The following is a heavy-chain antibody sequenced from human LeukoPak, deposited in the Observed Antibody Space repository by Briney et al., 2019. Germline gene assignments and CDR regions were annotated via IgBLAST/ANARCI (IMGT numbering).Heavy chain of an antibody. CDR1: GLTFSNTW. V-gene: IGHV3-15*01. Sequence: GGSLRLSCAASGLTFSNTWMTWVRQAPGKGLEWVGRIKSKTDGGTTDYTTPVKGRFIISRDDSKNALYLQMNSLTAEDTAVYYCVGSHLGYWGQGTLVTVSS. CDR3: VGSHLGY. D-gene: IGHD3-10*01. CDR2: IKSKTDGGTT. J-gene: IGHJ4*02.